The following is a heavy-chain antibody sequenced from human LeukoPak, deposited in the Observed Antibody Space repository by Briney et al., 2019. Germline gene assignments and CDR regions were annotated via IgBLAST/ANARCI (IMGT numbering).Heavy chain of an antibody. Sequence: ASVKVSCKVSGYTFTDYYMHWVQQAPGKGLEWMGLVDPGDGETIYAEKFQGRVTITADTSTDTAYMELSSLRSEDTAVYYCALNYGDYYYYMDVWGKGTTVTVSS. D-gene: IGHD4-17*01. CDR2: VDPGDGET. CDR1: GYTFTDYY. V-gene: IGHV1-69-2*01. J-gene: IGHJ6*03. CDR3: ALNYGDYYYYMDV.